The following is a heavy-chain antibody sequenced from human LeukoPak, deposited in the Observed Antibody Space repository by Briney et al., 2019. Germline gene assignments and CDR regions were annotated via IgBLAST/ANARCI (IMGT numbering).Heavy chain of an antibody. Sequence: GGSLRLSCAASGFTFSSNWMHWVRQAPGKGLVWVSRINLDVSSTDYVDSVKGRFTISRDNAKNTLYLQMNGLRAEDTALYYCAGRNSGYFNLWGQGTLVTVSS. D-gene: IGHD3-22*01. CDR1: GFTFSSNW. V-gene: IGHV3-74*01. CDR3: AGRNSGYFNL. J-gene: IGHJ4*02. CDR2: INLDVSST.